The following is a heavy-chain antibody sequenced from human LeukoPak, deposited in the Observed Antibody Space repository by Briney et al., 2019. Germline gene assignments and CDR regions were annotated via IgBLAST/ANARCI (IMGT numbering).Heavy chain of an antibody. CDR2: IWYGGSNK. D-gene: IGHD6-13*01. CDR1: GFTFSSYG. J-gene: IGHJ6*03. V-gene: IGHV3-30*02. CDR3: AKAPRPLAAAGHYYYYYMDV. Sequence: SGGSLRLSCAASGFTFSSYGMHWVRQAPGKGLEWVAVIWYGGSNKYYADSVKGRFTISRDNSKNTLYLQMNSLRAEDTAVYYCAKAPRPLAAAGHYYYYYMDVWGKGTTVTVSS.